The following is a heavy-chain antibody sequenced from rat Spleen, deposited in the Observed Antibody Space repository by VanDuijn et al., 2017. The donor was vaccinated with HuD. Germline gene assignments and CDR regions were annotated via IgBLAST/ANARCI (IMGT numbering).Heavy chain of an antibody. CDR3: ATQHYYDGYYRDN. Sequence: QVQLKESGPGLMQPSQTLSLTCSVSGFSLTNNGASWVRQPPGKGLEWIAAISSGGTTYYNSALKSRLSISRDTSKSQVFLKMNNLQTEDTAMYFCATQHYYDGYYRDNWGQGVMVTVSS. J-gene: IGHJ2*01. V-gene: IGHV2S12*01. D-gene: IGHD1-12*03. CDR2: ISSGGTT. CDR1: GFSLTNNG.